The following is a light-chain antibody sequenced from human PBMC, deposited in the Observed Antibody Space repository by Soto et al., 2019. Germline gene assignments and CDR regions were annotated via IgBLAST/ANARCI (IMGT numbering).Light chain of an antibody. V-gene: IGLV4-60*02. CDR2: LEGSGSY. Sequence: QLVLTQSSSASASLGSSVKLTCTLRSGHSSYIIAWHQQQPGKAPRYLMKLEGSGSYNKGSGVPDRFSGSSSGADRYLTISNLQFEDEADYYCETWDFNTRVFGGGTKLTVL. CDR1: SGHSSYI. CDR3: ETWDFNTRV. J-gene: IGLJ3*02.